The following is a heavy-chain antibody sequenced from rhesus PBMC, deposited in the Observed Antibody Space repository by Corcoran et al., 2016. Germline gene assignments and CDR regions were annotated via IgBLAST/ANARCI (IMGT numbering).Heavy chain of an antibody. D-gene: IGHD2-33*01. V-gene: IGHV1-111*01. Sequence: VQLVQSGAEVKKPGASVKISCKASGYTFTDYFLHWVRQAPGHGLEWMGRVDPEHGETGYAQEFQDRVTITRDTSTDTAYMELSSLRSEDTAVYFCAKPGRGGYFDLWGPGTPITISS. CDR1: GYTFTDYF. J-gene: IGHJ2*01. CDR2: VDPEHGET. CDR3: AKPGRGGYFDL.